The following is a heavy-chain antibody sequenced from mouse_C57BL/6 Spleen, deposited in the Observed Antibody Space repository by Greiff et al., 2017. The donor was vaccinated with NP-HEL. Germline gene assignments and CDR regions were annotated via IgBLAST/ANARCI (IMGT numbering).Heavy chain of an antibody. CDR3: TRDRGDGYPYYAMDY. V-gene: IGHV5-9-1*02. CDR1: GFTFSSYA. Sequence: EVQVVESGEGLVKPGGSLKLSCAASGFTFSSYAMSWVRQTPEKRLEWVAYISSGGDYIYYADTVKGRFTISRENARNTLYLQMSSLKSEDTAMYYCTRDRGDGYPYYAMDYWGQGTSVTVSS. D-gene: IGHD2-3*01. J-gene: IGHJ4*01. CDR2: ISSGGDYI.